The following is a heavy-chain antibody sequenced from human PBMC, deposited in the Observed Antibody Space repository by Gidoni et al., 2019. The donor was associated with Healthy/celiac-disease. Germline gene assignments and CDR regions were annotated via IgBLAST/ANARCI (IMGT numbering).Heavy chain of an antibody. J-gene: IGHJ6*02. V-gene: IGHV1-69*10. CDR1: GGTFSSYA. D-gene: IGHD6-19*01. CDR3: ARDRVATLPPSAKQWPRYYYYGMDV. Sequence: QVQLVQSGAEVKKPGSSVKVSCKASGGTFSSYAISWVRQAPGQGLEWMGGIIPILGIANYAQKFQGRVTITADKSTSTAYMELSSLRSEDTAVYYCARDRVATLPPSAKQWPRYYYYGMDVWGQGTTVTVSS. CDR2: IIPILGIA.